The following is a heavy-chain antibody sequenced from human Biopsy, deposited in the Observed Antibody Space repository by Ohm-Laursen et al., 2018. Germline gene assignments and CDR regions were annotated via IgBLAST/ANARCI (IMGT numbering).Heavy chain of an antibody. J-gene: IGHJ6*02. CDR2: IYYDGIT. CDR1: GYSVTNDYY. V-gene: IGHV4-38-2*01. D-gene: IGHD2/OR15-2a*01. CDR3: ARATNSTGWPYYYFYGMDV. Sequence: GTLSLTCAVSGYSVTNDYYWGWIRQPPGKGLEWIGNIYYDGITYYNPSLKSRVTISVDTSKNQFSLRLNSVTAADTVVYYCARATNSTGWPYYYFYGMDVWGQGTTVTVSS.